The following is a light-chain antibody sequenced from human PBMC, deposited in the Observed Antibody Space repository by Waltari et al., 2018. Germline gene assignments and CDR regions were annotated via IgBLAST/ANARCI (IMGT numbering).Light chain of an antibody. V-gene: IGLV3-25*03. Sequence: SYELTQSPSVSLSPGQTARLTCSGDALPKKSAYWYQKKPGQAPVLIIFKDREWPSGIPERFSGSTSGTTVTLTITGVQAEDEADYYCLSPETRGSWVFGGGTKLTVL. CDR3: LSPETRGSWV. CDR2: KDR. J-gene: IGLJ2*01. CDR1: ALPKKS.